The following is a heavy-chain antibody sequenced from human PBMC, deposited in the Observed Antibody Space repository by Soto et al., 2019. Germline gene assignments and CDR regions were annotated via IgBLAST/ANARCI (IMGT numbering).Heavy chain of an antibody. CDR2: INPSGGST. V-gene: IGHV1-46*01. CDR1: GYTFTSYY. J-gene: IGHJ6*02. CDR3: AREGGRRDTIVVVPAAIYYYGMDV. Sequence: ASVKVSCKASGYTFTSYYMHWVRQAPGQGLEWMGIINPSGGSTSYAQKFQGRVTMTRDTSTSTVYMELSSLRSEDTAVYHCAREGGRRDTIVVVPAAIYYYGMDVWGQGTTVTVSS. D-gene: IGHD2-2*01.